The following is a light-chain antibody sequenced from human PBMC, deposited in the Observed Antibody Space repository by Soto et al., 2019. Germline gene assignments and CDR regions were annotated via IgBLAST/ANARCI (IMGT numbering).Light chain of an antibody. Sequence: DIQLTQSPSTLSASVGDRVTITCRASQSVGSWLAWYQQRPGKAPRLLIYDASSLDSGVPARFSGSGSGTEFTLHVSSLQPDDFATYDCQQYDDYSWTTFGQGTKV. CDR3: QQYDDYSWTT. CDR2: DAS. V-gene: IGKV1-5*01. CDR1: QSVGSW. J-gene: IGKJ1*01.